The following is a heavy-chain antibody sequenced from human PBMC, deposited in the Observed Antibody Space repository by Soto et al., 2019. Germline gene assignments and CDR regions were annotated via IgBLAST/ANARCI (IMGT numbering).Heavy chain of an antibody. D-gene: IGHD4-17*01. J-gene: IGHJ6*02. V-gene: IGHV3-11*06. CDR1: GFTFSDYH. CDR2: ISSSSSYT. Sequence: PGGSLRLSCAASGFTFSDYHMSWIRQAPGKGLEWVSYISSSSSYTNYADSVKGRFTISRDNAKNSLYLQMNSLRAEDTAVYYCARDMAVTTHYYYGMDVWGQGTTVTVSS. CDR3: ARDMAVTTHYYYGMDV.